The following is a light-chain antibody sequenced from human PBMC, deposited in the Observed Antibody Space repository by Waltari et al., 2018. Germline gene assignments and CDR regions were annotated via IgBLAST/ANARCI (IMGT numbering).Light chain of an antibody. CDR1: QSVSRSR. J-gene: IGKJ2*01. CDR3: QQYSSSVMYT. CDR2: AAS. V-gene: IGKV3-20*01. Sequence: FLTQAPDTLSLSPGERATLSCRACQSVSRSRLAWYQHKPGQAPRLLMYAASTRATGIPDRFSGSGSGTDFSLSISRVEPEDFAVYYCQQYSSSVMYTFGQGTKLEIK.